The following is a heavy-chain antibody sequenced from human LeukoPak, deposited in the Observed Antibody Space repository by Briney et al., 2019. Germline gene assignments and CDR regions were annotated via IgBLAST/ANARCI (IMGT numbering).Heavy chain of an antibody. CDR3: ASGKNYYDSSGDAFDI. Sequence: ASVKVSCKASGYTFTSYAMNWVRPAPGQGLEWMGWINTNTGNPTYAQGFTGQFVFSLDTSVSTAYLQISSLKAEDTAVYYCASGKNYYDSSGDAFDIWGQGTMVTVSS. V-gene: IGHV7-4-1*02. D-gene: IGHD3-22*01. CDR1: GYTFTSYA. J-gene: IGHJ3*02. CDR2: INTNTGNP.